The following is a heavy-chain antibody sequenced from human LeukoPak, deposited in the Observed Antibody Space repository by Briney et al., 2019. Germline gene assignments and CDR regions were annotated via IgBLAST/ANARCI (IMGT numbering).Heavy chain of an antibody. D-gene: IGHD3-10*01. V-gene: IGHV1-69*04. CDR3: ARENYYGSGMVDY. Sequence: GASVKVSCKASGGTFSGYAISWVRQAPGQGLEWMGRIIPILGIANYAQKFQGRVTITADKSTSTAYMELSSLRSEDTAVYYCARENYYGSGMVDYWGQGTLVTVSS. CDR2: IIPILGIA. J-gene: IGHJ4*02. CDR1: GGTFSGYA.